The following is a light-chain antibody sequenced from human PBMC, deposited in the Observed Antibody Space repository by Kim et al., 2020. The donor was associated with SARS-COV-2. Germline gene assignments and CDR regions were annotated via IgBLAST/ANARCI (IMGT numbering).Light chain of an antibody. V-gene: IGLV6-57*04. CDR2: EDN. CDR3: QSYESSIVE. CDR1: SGSIASNY. J-gene: IGLJ2*01. Sequence: NFMLTQPHSVSESPGKTVTISCTRSSGSIASNYVQWYQQRPGSAPTTVIYEDNQRPSGVPDRFSGSIDSSSNSASLTISGLKTEDEADYYCQSYESSIVEFGGGTQLTVL.